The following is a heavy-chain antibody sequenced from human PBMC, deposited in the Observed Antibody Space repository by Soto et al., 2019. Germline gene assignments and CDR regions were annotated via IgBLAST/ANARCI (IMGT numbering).Heavy chain of an antibody. CDR2: ITSDTKTI. D-gene: IGHD6-19*01. J-gene: IGHJ4*02. CDR1: GFTFSVYS. Sequence: EVQLVESGGDLVQRGGSLRLSCVASGFTFSVYSMNWVRKAPGKGLEWFSYITSDTKTIKYADSVKGRFTISRDNAKNSVYLQMNSLRDEDTAVYYCASSVEVHFDYWGQVTVFTVSS. V-gene: IGHV3-48*02. CDR3: ASSVEVHFDY.